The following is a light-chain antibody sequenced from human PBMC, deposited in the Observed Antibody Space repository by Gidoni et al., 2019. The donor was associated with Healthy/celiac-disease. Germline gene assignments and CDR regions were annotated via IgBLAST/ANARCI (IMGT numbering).Light chain of an antibody. CDR3: QQYGSSLFT. CDR1: PSVSSSY. Sequence: EIVVTQSPGTLSSSPVERATLSCRASPSVSSSYLAWYQQKPGQAPRLLIYGASSMATGIPDRFSGSGSGTDFTLTISRLQPEDFAVYYCQQYGSSLFTFGQGTKLEIK. V-gene: IGKV3-20*01. J-gene: IGKJ2*01. CDR2: GAS.